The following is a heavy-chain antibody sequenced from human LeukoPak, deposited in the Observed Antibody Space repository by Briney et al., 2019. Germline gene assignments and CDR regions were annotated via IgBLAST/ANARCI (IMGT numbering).Heavy chain of an antibody. J-gene: IGHJ5*02. D-gene: IGHD2-15*01. CDR3: ARDHLIVAPSLAGFDP. CDR2: IIPIFGTA. Sequence: ASVKVSCKASGGTFSSYAISWVRQAPGQGLEWMGGIIPIFGTANYAQKFQGRVTINADESTSTAYMELSSLRSEDTAVSYCARDHLIVAPSLAGFDPWGQGTLVTVSS. CDR1: GGTFSSYA. V-gene: IGHV1-69*13.